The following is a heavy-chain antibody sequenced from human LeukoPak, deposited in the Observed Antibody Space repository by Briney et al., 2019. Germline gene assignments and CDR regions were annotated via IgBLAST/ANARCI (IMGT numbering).Heavy chain of an antibody. D-gene: IGHD4-17*01. V-gene: IGHV4-61*02. Sequence: SQTLSLTCTVSGGSISSGSYYWSWIRQPAGKGLEWIGRIYTSGSTNYNPSLKSRVTISVDTSKNQFSLKLSSVTAADTAVYYCARDLRDYGEHNWFDPWGQGTLVTVSS. CDR1: GGSISSGSYY. J-gene: IGHJ5*02. CDR2: IYTSGST. CDR3: ARDLRDYGEHNWFDP.